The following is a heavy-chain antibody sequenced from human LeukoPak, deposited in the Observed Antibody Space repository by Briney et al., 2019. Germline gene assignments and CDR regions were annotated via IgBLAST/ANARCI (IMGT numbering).Heavy chain of an antibody. D-gene: IGHD2-15*01. Sequence: SETLSLTCTVSGYSISSGYYWGWIRQPAGKGLEWIGRIYTSGSTNYNPSLKSRVTISVDTSKNQFSLKLSSVTAADTAVYYCARPLGYCSGGSCSAGFNYWGQGTLVTVSS. CDR2: IYTSGST. V-gene: IGHV4-61*02. CDR3: ARPLGYCSGGSCSAGFNY. J-gene: IGHJ4*02. CDR1: GYSISSGYY.